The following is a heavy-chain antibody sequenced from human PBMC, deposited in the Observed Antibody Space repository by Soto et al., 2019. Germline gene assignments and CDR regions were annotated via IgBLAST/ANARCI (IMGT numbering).Heavy chain of an antibody. V-gene: IGHV4-59*01. CDR3: ARDSPKPTDDAFDI. J-gene: IGHJ3*02. Sequence: SETLSLTCTVSGGSISSYYWSWIRQPPGKGLEWIGYIYYSGSTNYNPSLKSRVTISVDTSKNQFSLKLSSVTAADTAVYYCARDSPKPTDDAFDIWGQGTMVTVSS. CDR1: GGSISSYY. CDR2: IYYSGST.